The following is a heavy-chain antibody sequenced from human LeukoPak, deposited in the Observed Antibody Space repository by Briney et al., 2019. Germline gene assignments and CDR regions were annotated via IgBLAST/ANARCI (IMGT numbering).Heavy chain of an antibody. D-gene: IGHD2-15*01. V-gene: IGHV3-72*01. CDR1: GFTFSDYY. CDR3: AREPKLGAAPTGGYYYYGMDV. Sequence: GGSLRLSCAASGFTFSDYYMDWVRQAPGMGLEWVGRIRNKANSYTTEYAASVSGRFTISRDDSKDSLCLQMNSLKTEDTAVYYCAREPKLGAAPTGGYYYYGMDVWGQGTTVTVSS. J-gene: IGHJ6*02. CDR2: IRNKANSYTT.